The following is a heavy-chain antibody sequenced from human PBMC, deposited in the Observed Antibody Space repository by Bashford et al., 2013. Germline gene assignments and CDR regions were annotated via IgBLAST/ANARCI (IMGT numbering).Heavy chain of an antibody. CDR3: GRHAHSGWFDP. D-gene: IGHD2-15*01. CDR2: ISYTENT. CDR1: GGSISSSGYY. J-gene: IGHJ5*02. Sequence: SETLSLTCTVSGGSISSSGYYCAWVRQPPGKGLEWIGSISYTENTYYTPSLKSRVTISVDTSKNQFSLRLSSVTAADTAVYYCGRHAHSGWFDPGAREPWSPSPQ. V-gene: IGHV4-39*01.